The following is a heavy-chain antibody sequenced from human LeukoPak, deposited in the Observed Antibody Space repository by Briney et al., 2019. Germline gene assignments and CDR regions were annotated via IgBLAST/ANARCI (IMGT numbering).Heavy chain of an antibody. V-gene: IGHV3-23*01. CDR3: AKDSRIVVVPVYYYYGMDV. CDR2: FSHGGADT. D-gene: IGHD2-2*01. Sequence: GGSLRLSCEASGFMFVSYAMSWVRQAPGKGLEWVSTFSHGGADTFYADSVKGRFTISRDNSKNTLYLQMNSLRAEDTAVYYCAKDSRIVVVPVYYYYGMDVWGQGTTVTVSS. J-gene: IGHJ6*02. CDR1: GFMFVSYA.